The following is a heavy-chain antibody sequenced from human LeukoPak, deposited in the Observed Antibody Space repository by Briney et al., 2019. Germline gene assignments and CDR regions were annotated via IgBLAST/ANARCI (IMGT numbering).Heavy chain of an antibody. D-gene: IGHD2-15*01. Sequence: GESLRLSCVDSGFSVGSNYMSWVRQAPGKGLEWVSVIYTGGSTYYADSVKGRFTISRDYSGNTVYLQMNSLRVEDTAVYYCARGLGTNYGGYCTGGSCPFYWGQGTLVTVSS. CDR3: ARGLGTNYGGYCTGGSCPFY. J-gene: IGHJ4*02. V-gene: IGHV3-66*01. CDR1: GFSVGSNY. CDR2: IYTGGST.